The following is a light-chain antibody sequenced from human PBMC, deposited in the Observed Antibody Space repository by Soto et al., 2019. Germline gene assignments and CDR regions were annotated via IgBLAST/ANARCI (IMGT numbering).Light chain of an antibody. CDR3: QQYNSYSLT. Sequence: DIQMTQSPSTLSASVGDRVTITCRASQSSSSWLAWYQQKPGKAPKLLIYTASTLESGVPSRFSGSGSGTDFTFTISSLHPDDSATYYCQQYNSYSLTFGGGTKVEI. CDR2: TAS. CDR1: QSSSSW. V-gene: IGKV1-5*03. J-gene: IGKJ4*01.